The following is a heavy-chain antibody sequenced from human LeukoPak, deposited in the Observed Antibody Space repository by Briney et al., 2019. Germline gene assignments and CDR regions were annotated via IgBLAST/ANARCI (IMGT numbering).Heavy chain of an antibody. J-gene: IGHJ6*02. Sequence: GGSLRLSCAASGFTFSSYVMHWVRQAPGKGLEWVAVISYDGSNKYYADSVKGRFTISRDNSKNTLYLQMNSLRAEDTAVYYCARNTQDIVATISLDYYYGMDVWGQGTTVTVSS. CDR2: ISYDGSNK. V-gene: IGHV3-30-3*01. CDR3: ARNTQDIVATISLDYYYGMDV. D-gene: IGHD5-12*01. CDR1: GFTFSSYV.